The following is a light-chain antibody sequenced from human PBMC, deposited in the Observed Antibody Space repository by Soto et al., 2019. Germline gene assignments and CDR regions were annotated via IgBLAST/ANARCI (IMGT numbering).Light chain of an antibody. CDR1: SSDVGGYNY. J-gene: IGLJ3*02. CDR2: DVS. Sequence: QSVLTQPASVSGSPGQSITISCTGTSSDVGGYNYVSWYQQHPGKAPKLMIYDVSNRPSGVSNRFSGAKSGNTASLTISGLQAENEADYYYSSYTGSSTSRVFGGGTKLTVL. V-gene: IGLV2-14*01. CDR3: SSYTGSSTSRV.